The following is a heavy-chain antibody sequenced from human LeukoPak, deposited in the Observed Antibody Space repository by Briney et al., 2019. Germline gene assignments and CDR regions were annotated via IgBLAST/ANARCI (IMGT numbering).Heavy chain of an antibody. Sequence: ASETLSLTCTVSGGSISSYSWSWIRQPPGKGLEWIGYIYHSGSTYYNPSLKSRVTISVDRSKNQFSLKLSSVTAADTAVYYCARVPYYYYGMDVWGQGTTVTVSS. CDR2: IYHSGST. J-gene: IGHJ6*02. CDR3: ARVPYYYYGMDV. V-gene: IGHV4-30-2*01. CDR1: GGSISSYS.